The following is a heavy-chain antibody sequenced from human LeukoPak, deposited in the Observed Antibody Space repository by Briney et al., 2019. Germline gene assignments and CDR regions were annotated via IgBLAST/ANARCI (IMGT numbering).Heavy chain of an antibody. J-gene: IGHJ4*02. CDR2: ISSNSGRI. CDR3: ARDPSLFSSGWPMDS. D-gene: IGHD6-19*01. Sequence: GGSLRLSCVGSGFTFSSYSMNWVHQTPGKGLEWISSISSNSGRISYADSVQGRFTISRDNANNSLSLQMNSLRAEDTALYYCARDPSLFSSGWPMDSWGRGTLVTVSS. CDR1: GFTFSSYS. V-gene: IGHV3-21*01.